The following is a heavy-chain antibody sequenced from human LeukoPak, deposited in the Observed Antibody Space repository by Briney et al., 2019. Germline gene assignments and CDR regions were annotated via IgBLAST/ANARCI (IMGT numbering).Heavy chain of an antibody. Sequence: SETLSLTCAVYGGSFSDYYWTWIRQPPGKGLEWIGNIYYSGNTNYNPSLKSRVTISIDTSRIHFSLHLSSVTAADTAVYYCARTRYSGSHNSAFDLWGQGTVVTVSS. J-gene: IGHJ3*01. V-gene: IGHV4-34*11. CDR3: ARTRYSGSHNSAFDL. CDR2: IYYSGNT. D-gene: IGHD1-26*01. CDR1: GGSFSDYY.